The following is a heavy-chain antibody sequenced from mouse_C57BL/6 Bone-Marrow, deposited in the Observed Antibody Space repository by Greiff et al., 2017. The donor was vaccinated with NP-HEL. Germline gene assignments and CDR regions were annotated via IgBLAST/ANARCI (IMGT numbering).Heavy chain of an antibody. V-gene: IGHV1-50*01. J-gene: IGHJ3*01. CDR1: GYTFTSYW. CDR2: IDPSDSYT. CDR3: ARGNWFAY. Sequence: QVQLKQPGAELVKPGASVKLSCKASGYTFTSYWMQWVKQSPGQGLEWIGEIDPSDSYTNYNQKFKGTATLTVDTSSSTAYMQLSSLTSEDSAVYYCARGNWFAYWGQGTLVTVSA.